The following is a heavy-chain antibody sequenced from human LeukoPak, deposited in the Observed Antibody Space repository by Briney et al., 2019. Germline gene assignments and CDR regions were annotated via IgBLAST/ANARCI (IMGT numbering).Heavy chain of an antibody. V-gene: IGHV1-2*02. J-gene: IGHJ6*03. CDR3: ARDMVRAKSQTHYYYMDV. D-gene: IGHD3-10*01. Sequence: ASVKVSCKASGYTFTGYYMHWVRQAPGQGLEWMGWINPNSGGTNYAQKFQGRVTMTRDTSISTAYMELSRLRSDGTAVYYCARDMVRAKSQTHYYYMDVWGKGTTVTVSS. CDR1: GYTFTGYY. CDR2: INPNSGGT.